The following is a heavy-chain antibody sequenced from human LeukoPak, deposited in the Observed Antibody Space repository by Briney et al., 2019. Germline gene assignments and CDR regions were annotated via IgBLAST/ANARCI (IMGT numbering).Heavy chain of an antibody. J-gene: IGHJ3*02. Sequence: SVKVSCKASGGTFSSYAISWVRQAPGQGLEWMGRIIPILGIANYAQKFQGRVTITADKSTSTAYMELSSLRSEDTAVYYCARKDDYYDSSSPLYDAFDIWGQGTMVTVSS. V-gene: IGHV1-69*04. CDR2: IIPILGIA. CDR3: ARKDDYYDSSSPLYDAFDI. D-gene: IGHD3-22*01. CDR1: GGTFSSYA.